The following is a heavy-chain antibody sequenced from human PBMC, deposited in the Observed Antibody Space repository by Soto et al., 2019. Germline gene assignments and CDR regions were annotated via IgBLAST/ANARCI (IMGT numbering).Heavy chain of an antibody. CDR3: AREITYYDILTGYSPPYLGWFDP. CDR2: INPNSGGT. CDR1: GYTFTGYY. J-gene: IGHJ5*02. Sequence: ASVKVSCKASGYTFTGYYMHWVRQAPGQGLEWMGWINPNSGGTNYAQKFQGWVTMTRDTSISTAYMELSRLRSDDTAVYYCAREITYYDILTGYSPPYLGWFDPWG. V-gene: IGHV1-2*04. D-gene: IGHD3-9*01.